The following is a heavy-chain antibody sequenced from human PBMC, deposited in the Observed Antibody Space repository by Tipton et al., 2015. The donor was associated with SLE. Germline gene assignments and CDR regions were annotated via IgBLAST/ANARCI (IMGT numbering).Heavy chain of an antibody. CDR3: TRGVGARGSNLDY. D-gene: IGHD1-26*01. CDR2: IDHSGST. CDR1: GGSFSSYY. J-gene: IGHJ4*02. Sequence: TLSLTCAVYGGSFSSYYWGWIRQPPGKGLEWIGSIDHSGSTYFNPSLKSRVTISADTSKNQFSLKLSSVTAADTAVYYCTRGVGARGSNLDYWGQGTLATVSA. V-gene: IGHV4-34*01.